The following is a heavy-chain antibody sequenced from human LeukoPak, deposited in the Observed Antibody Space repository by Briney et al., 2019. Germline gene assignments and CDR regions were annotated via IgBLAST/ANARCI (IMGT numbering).Heavy chain of an antibody. CDR2: IRYDGSNK. Sequence: PGGSLRLSCAASGFTFSSYGMHWVRQAPGKGLEWVAFIRYDGSNKYYADSVKGRFTISRDNSKNTLYLQMNSLRAEDTAVYYCAKELSGYDSWYYFDYWGQGTLVTVSS. CDR3: AKELSGYDSWYYFDY. J-gene: IGHJ4*02. D-gene: IGHD5-12*01. V-gene: IGHV3-30*02. CDR1: GFTFSSYG.